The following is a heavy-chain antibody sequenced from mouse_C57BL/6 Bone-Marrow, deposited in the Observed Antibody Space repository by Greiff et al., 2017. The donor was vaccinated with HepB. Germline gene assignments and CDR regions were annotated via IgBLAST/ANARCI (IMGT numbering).Heavy chain of an antibody. D-gene: IGHD2-1*01. J-gene: IGHJ3*01. CDR2: IHPNSGST. V-gene: IGHV1-64*01. CDR1: GYTFTSYW. CDR3: ARGKGLLWSYFAY. Sequence: QVQLQQPGAELVKPGASVKLSCKASGYTFTSYWMHWVKQRPGQGLEWIGMIHPNSGSTNYNEKFKSKATLTVDKSSSTAYMQLSSLTSEDSAVYYCARGKGLLWSYFAYWGQGTLVTVSA.